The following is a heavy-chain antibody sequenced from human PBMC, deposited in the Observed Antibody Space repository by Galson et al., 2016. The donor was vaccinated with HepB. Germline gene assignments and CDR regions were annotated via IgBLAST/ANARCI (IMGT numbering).Heavy chain of an antibody. Sequence: ETLSLTCTVSGGSMRGYSWSWIRQPPGRGLEWIGYIYYSGITNYNPSLRSRVTMAVDTSKNQFSLKLSSVTAADTAVYYCARGRGRTYYFDYWGQGTLVTVSS. CDR1: GGSMRGYS. J-gene: IGHJ4*02. D-gene: IGHD2-15*01. V-gene: IGHV4-59*12. CDR3: ARGRGRTYYFDY. CDR2: IYYSGIT.